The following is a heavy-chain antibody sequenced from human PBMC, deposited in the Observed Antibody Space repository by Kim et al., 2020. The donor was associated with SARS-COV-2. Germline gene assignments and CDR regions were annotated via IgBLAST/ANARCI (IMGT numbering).Heavy chain of an antibody. CDR3: AKDIELLWFGELFDFGLDV. J-gene: IGHJ6*02. V-gene: IGHV3-9*01. CDR2: ISWNSGSI. D-gene: IGHD3-10*01. CDR1: GFTFGDYA. Sequence: GGSLRLSCAASGFTFGDYAMHWVRQAPGKGLEWVSGISWNSGSIGYADSVKGRFTISRDNAKNSLYLQMNSLRAEDTALYYCAKDIELLWFGELFDFGLDVWGQGTTVTVSS.